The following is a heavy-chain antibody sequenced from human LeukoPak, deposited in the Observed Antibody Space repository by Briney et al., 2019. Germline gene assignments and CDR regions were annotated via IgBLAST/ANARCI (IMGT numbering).Heavy chain of an antibody. J-gene: IGHJ4*02. CDR2: MIWNGGST. D-gene: IGHD4-17*01. CDR1: GHMHDDYG. CDR3: ARDYDYGDYPGY. V-gene: IGHV3-20*04. Sequence: GGSQRLSCAASGHMHDDYGMSCVRQAPGEGVEGVSGMIWNGGSTGYADSGKGRFTISRDNAKNFLYLQMNSLRAEDTALYYCARDYDYGDYPGYWGQGTLVTVSS.